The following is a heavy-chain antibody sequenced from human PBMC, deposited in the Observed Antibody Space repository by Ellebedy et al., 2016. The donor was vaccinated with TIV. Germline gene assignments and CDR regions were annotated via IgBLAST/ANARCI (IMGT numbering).Heavy chain of an antibody. D-gene: IGHD5-18*01. Sequence: SETLSLXCTVSAGSISGSSSYWGWVRQPPGKGLEWIGSIHFSENSYYNPSLKSRITISVDAAKNQFSLRLSSVTAADTAVYYCARHAEGRIQLSLGYYFGSWGQGTLVTVS. CDR2: IHFSENS. J-gene: IGHJ4*02. CDR3: ARHAEGRIQLSLGYYFGS. V-gene: IGHV4-39*01. CDR1: AGSISGSSSY.